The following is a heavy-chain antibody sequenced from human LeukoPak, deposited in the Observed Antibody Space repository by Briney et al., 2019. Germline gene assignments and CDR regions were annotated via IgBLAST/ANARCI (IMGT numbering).Heavy chain of an antibody. CDR1: GFPFSNYW. D-gene: IGHD6-13*01. V-gene: IGHV3-74*01. Sequence: PGGSLRLSCAASGFPFSNYWMHWVRQAPGKGLVWVSRVNSDGGTTNYADSVKGRFTISRDNAENTLYMRMNSLRPEDTAVYYCARGYYSSSRFDSWGQGTLVTVSS. CDR3: ARGYYSSSRFDS. J-gene: IGHJ4*02. CDR2: VNSDGGTT.